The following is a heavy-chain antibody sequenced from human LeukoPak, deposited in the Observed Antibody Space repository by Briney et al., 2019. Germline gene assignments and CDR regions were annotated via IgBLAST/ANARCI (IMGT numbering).Heavy chain of an antibody. CDR2: IRYDGRNK. D-gene: IGHD3-22*01. CDR1: GFTFSSYG. V-gene: IGHV3-30*02. Sequence: GGSLRLSCAASGFTFSSYGMHWVRQAPGKGLEWVALIRYDGRNKYYADSVKGRSTISRDNSKNTLYLQMNSLRAEDTAVYYCAKDRGYYGSSGYYAQGIDYWGQGTPVTVSS. CDR3: AKDRGYYGSSGYYAQGIDY. J-gene: IGHJ4*02.